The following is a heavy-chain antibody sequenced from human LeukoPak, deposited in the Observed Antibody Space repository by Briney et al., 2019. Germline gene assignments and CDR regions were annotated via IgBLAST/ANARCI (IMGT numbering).Heavy chain of an antibody. CDR2: IIPIFGTA. CDR3: ARDSRYYYDRSGYYSYYYYGMDV. J-gene: IGHJ6*02. CDR1: GGTFSNYA. V-gene: IGHV1-69*01. D-gene: IGHD3-22*01. Sequence: SVKVSCKASGGTFSNYAVSWVRQAPGQGLEWMGGIIPIFGTANYAQKLQGRVTITADESTSMAYMELSSLRSEDTAVYYCARDSRYYYDRSGYYSYYYYGMDVWGQGTTVTVSS.